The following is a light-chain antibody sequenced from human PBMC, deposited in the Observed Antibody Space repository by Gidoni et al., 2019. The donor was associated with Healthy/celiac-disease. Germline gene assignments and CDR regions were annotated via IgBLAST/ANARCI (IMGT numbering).Light chain of an antibody. CDR1: QSVSSW. Sequence: DIQMTQSPSTLSASVGDTVTIACRASQSVSSWLAWYQLKPGKAPKLLIYKASTLESGVPSRFSGSGSGTEFTLTISSLQPDAFAYYYCQQYNSGYTFGQGTKLEIK. J-gene: IGKJ2*01. CDR3: QQYNSGYT. V-gene: IGKV1-5*03. CDR2: KAS.